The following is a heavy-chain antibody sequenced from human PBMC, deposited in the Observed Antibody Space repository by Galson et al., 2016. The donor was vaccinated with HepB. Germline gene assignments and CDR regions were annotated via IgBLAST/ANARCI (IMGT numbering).Heavy chain of an antibody. CDR1: GLTFSSYA. V-gene: IGHV3-64*04. J-gene: IGHJ4*02. CDR3: ARTSYLGIWDPFDS. D-gene: IGHD2-21*01. CDR2: INSNGSNT. Sequence: SLRLSCAASGLTFSSYAMHWVRQAPGKGLEYVSAINSNGSNTYAASLKGRFTISRDESRKSLYLQMNSLKIEDTAVYYCARTSYLGIWDPFDSWGQGALVTVSS.